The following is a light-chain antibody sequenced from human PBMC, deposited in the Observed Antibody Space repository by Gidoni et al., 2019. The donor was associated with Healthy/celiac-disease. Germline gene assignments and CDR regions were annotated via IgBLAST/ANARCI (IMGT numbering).Light chain of an antibody. CDR3: ASYAGSSVYV. CDR1: SSDVGSYNL. CDR2: DAS. V-gene: IGLV2-23*01. J-gene: IGLJ1*01. Sequence: SAVTQPASVSGAPGKPITISCTGTSSDVGSYNLVSWYQQHPGKAPNLMIYDASQRPSGVSTLFSSSNSANTASLTISVLQAEDEADYSCASYAGSSVYVFGTGTKVTVL.